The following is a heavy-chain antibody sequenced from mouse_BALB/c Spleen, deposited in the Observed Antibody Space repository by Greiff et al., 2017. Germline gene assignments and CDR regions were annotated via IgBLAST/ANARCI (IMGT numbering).Heavy chain of an antibody. J-gene: IGHJ1*01. D-gene: IGHD4-1*01. CDR1: GFTFSSFG. CDR2: ISSGSSTI. CDR3: ARWNWEDWYFDV. V-gene: IGHV5-17*02. Sequence: EVKLVESGGGLVQPGGSRKLSCAASGFTFSSFGMHWVRQAPEKGLEWVAYISSGSSTIYYADTVKGRFTISRDNPKNTLFLQMTSLRSEDTAMYYCARWNWEDWYFDVWGAGTTVTVSS.